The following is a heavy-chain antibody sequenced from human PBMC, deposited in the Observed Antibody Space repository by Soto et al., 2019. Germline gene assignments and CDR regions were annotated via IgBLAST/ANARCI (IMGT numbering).Heavy chain of an antibody. CDR1: GGSISSYY. V-gene: IGHV4-59*01. CDR3: ARDSGYCSTTTCSAPFDP. Sequence: QVQLQESGPGLVKPSETLSLTCSVSGGSISSYYWSWIRQPPGKGLEWIGYISYSGSTNYSPSLQSRVTISVDTSRNQFSLKVTSVTAADTAVYYCARDSGYCSTTTCSAPFDPWGQGTLDTVSS. CDR2: ISYSGST. J-gene: IGHJ5*02. D-gene: IGHD2-2*01.